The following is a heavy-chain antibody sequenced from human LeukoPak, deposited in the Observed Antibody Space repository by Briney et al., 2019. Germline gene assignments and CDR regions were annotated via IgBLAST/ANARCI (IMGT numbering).Heavy chain of an antibody. Sequence: TSETLSLTCIVSGGSISSGSYYWSWIRQPAGKGLEWIGRIYTSGSTNYNPSLKSRVTISVDTSKNQFSLKLSSVTAADTAVYYCARDRSGDYYDSSGFFDYWGQGTLVTVSS. CDR1: GGSISSGSYY. CDR2: IYTSGST. CDR3: ARDRSGDYYDSSGFFDY. J-gene: IGHJ4*02. V-gene: IGHV4-61*02. D-gene: IGHD3-22*01.